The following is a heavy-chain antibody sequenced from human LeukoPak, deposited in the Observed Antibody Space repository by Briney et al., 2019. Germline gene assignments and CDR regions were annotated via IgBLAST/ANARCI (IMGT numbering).Heavy chain of an antibody. Sequence: KKSGPTLVTPTQTLTLTCTFSGFSLTTPGVGVGWIRQPPGKALEWVALIYWNDDKHYSPSLENGLTITKDTSINQVVLTMTNVDPGDTATYFCARRGRNSGWGALLWFDPWGQGILVTVSS. CDR1: GFSLTTPGVG. V-gene: IGHV2-5*01. CDR2: IYWNDDK. CDR3: ARRGRNSGWGALLWFDP. J-gene: IGHJ5*02. D-gene: IGHD6-19*01.